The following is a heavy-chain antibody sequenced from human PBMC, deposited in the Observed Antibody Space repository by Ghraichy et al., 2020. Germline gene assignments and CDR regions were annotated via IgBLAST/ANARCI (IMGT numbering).Heavy chain of an antibody. CDR1: GGSITSSSYY. Sequence: SETLSLTCTVSGGSITSSSYYWGWIRQPPGKGLEWIGSIYYSGSTYYNPSLKSRVTISVDTSKSQFSLKLSSVTAADTAVYYCARQGWITGSTLFDHWGQGTLVIVSS. CDR3: ARQGWITGSTLFDH. CDR2: IYYSGST. J-gene: IGHJ4*02. V-gene: IGHV4-39*01. D-gene: IGHD1-7*01.